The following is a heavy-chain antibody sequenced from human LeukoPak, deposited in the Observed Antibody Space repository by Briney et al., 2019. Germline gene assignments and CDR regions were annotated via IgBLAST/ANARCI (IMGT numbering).Heavy chain of an antibody. CDR1: GSTFTSYA. D-gene: IGHD3-3*01. CDR3: ARGGRLSHYDFWSGYLSREPRFDY. V-gene: IGHV1-3*03. J-gene: IGHJ4*02. CDR2: INAGNGNT. Sequence: ASVNVSCKASGSTFTSYAMHWVRQAPGQRLEWMGWINAGNGNTKYSQEFQGRVTITRDTSASTAYMELSSLRSEDMAVYYCARGGRLSHYDFWSGYLSREPRFDYWGQGTLVTVSS.